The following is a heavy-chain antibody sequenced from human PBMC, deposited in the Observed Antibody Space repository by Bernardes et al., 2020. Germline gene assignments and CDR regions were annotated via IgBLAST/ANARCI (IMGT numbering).Heavy chain of an antibody. CDR2: ISAYNNNT. D-gene: IGHD1-26*01. CDR1: GYTFSSYG. Sequence: ASVKVSCKASGYTFSSYGISWVRQAPGQGLEWMGWISAYNNNTNFAQRFQGRVTMTTDPSTSTAYMELRSLRSDDTAVYYCARDFTEGRRYSGSHFGNWGQGTLVTVSS. J-gene: IGHJ4*02. V-gene: IGHV1-18*01. CDR3: ARDFTEGRRYSGSHFGN.